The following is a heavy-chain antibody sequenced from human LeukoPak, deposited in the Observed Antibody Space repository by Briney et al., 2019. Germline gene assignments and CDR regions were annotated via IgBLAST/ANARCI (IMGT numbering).Heavy chain of an antibody. CDR3: ARDGEMATTTYNWFDP. V-gene: IGHV4-59*01. D-gene: IGHD5-24*01. J-gene: IGHJ5*02. Sequence: SETLSLTCTVSGGSISSYYWSWIRQLPGKGLEWIGYIYYSGSTNYNPSLKSRVTISVDTSKNQFSLKLSSVTAADTAVYYCARDGEMATTTYNWFDPWGQGTLVTVSS. CDR1: GGSISSYY. CDR2: IYYSGST.